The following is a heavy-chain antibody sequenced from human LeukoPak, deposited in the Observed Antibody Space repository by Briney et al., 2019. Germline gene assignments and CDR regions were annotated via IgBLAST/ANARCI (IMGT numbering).Heavy chain of an antibody. CDR3: ARENTDASDY. V-gene: IGHV3-21*01. CDR2: ISSSSSYI. CDR1: GFTFSSYS. J-gene: IGHJ4*02. D-gene: IGHD4-17*01. Sequence: GGSLRLSCAASGFTFSSYSMNWVRQAPGKGLEWVSSISSSSSYIYHADSVKGRFTISRDNAKNSLYLQMNSLRAEDTAVYYCARENTDASDYWGQGTLVTVSS.